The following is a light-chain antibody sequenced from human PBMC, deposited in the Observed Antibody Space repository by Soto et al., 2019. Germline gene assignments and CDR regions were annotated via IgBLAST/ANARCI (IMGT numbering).Light chain of an antibody. J-gene: IGKJ4*01. CDR1: QSVSSSY. Sequence: EIVLTQSPGTLSLSPGERATLSCRASQSVSSSYLAWYQQKPGQAPRLLIYGASSRATGIPDRFSGSGSGTDFTLTIRRLEREDFAVYYCQARLTFGGGTKVEIK. CDR3: QARLT. V-gene: IGKV3-20*01. CDR2: GAS.